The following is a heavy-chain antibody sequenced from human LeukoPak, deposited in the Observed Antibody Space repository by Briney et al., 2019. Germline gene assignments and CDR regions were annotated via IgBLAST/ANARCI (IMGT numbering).Heavy chain of an antibody. Sequence: GGSLRLSCAASGFTFSSYRMSWVRQAPGKGLEWVANIKQDGSEKYYVDSVKGRFTISRDNAKNSLYLQMNSLRAEDTAVYYCARGLIPAAIPFDSWGQGTLVTVSS. CDR2: IKQDGSEK. J-gene: IGHJ4*02. D-gene: IGHD2-2*02. V-gene: IGHV3-7*01. CDR1: GFTFSSYR. CDR3: ARGLIPAAIPFDS.